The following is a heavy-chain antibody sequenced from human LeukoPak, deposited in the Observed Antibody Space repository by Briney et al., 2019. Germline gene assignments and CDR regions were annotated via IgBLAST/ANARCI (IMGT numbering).Heavy chain of an antibody. Sequence: GGSLRLSCAASGFTVSSNYMSWVRQAPGKGLEWVSVIYSGGSTYYADSVKGRFTISRDNSKNTLYLQMNSLRAEDTAVYYCARESRRYYFDYWGQGTLVTVSS. CDR1: GFTVSSNY. V-gene: IGHV3-66*01. CDR3: ARESRRYYFDY. CDR2: IYSGGST. J-gene: IGHJ4*02. D-gene: IGHD6-25*01.